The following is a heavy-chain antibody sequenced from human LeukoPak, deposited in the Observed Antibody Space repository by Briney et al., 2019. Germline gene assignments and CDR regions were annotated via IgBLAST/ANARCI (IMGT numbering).Heavy chain of an antibody. Sequence: SETLSLTCTVSGDSISSTRYYWGWIRQPPGKGLEWIGSIYYSGNTYSNPSLKSRATISVDTSKSQFSLKLNSVTAADTAVYYCVRGVRDVAAPLYYMDVWGKGTTVTVSS. D-gene: IGHD6-13*01. J-gene: IGHJ6*03. CDR3: VRGVRDVAAPLYYMDV. CDR1: GDSISSTRYY. CDR2: IYYSGNT. V-gene: IGHV4-39*07.